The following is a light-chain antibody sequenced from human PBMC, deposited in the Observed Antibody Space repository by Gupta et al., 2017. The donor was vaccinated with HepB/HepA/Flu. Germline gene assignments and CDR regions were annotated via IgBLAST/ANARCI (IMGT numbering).Light chain of an antibody. J-gene: IGLJ2*01. Sequence: QSVLRLLPSAFGGPAQRVTISCTGSSSNIGAGYDLHWYQQLPGTAPKLLIYGNSSRPSGVPDRFSGSKSGTSASLAITGLQAEDEADYYCQSYDSSLSGFVFGGGTKLTVL. CDR2: GNS. CDR3: QSYDSSLSGFV. V-gene: IGLV1-40*01. CDR1: SSNIGAGYD.